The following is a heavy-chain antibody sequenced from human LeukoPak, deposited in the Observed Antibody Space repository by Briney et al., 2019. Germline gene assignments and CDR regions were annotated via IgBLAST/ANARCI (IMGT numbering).Heavy chain of an antibody. V-gene: IGHV4-34*01. D-gene: IGHD3-22*01. CDR3: EVYYYDSSGYYFFDY. CDR1: GGSFSGYY. J-gene: IGHJ4*02. CDR2: INHSGST. Sequence: PSETLSLTCAVYGGSFSGYYCSWIRQPPAKGLDWIGEINHSGSTNYNPSLKSRVTISVDTSKNQFSLKLSSVTAANTAVYYCEVYYYDSSGYYFFDYWGQGALVTVSS.